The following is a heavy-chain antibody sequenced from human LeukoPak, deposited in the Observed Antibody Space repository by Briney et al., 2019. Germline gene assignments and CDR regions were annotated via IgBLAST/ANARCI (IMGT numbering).Heavy chain of an antibody. CDR3: ARGGQYYDFWSGYYSHYYGMDV. Sequence: ASVTVSCKASGYTFTGYYMHWVRQAPGQGLEWMGWINPNSGGTNYAQKFQGWVTMTRDTSISTAYMELSRLRSDDTAVYYCARGGQYYDFWSGYYSHYYGMDVWGQGTTVTVSS. J-gene: IGHJ6*02. V-gene: IGHV1-2*04. CDR1: GYTFTGYY. CDR2: INPNSGGT. D-gene: IGHD3-3*01.